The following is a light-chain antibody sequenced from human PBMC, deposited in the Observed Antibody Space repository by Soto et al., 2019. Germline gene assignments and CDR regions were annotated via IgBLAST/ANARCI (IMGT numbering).Light chain of an antibody. J-gene: IGKJ1*01. CDR3: QQYGDWPRT. CDR1: QNIRNN. CDR2: AAS. Sequence: EIVLTQSPATLSASPGERGTFSCRASQNIRNNLAWYLQRPGQAPRLLIYAASTRDTGVPARFSGGGSGTEFNLTISSLQPEDFANYYCQQYGDWPRTFGQGTKVEI. V-gene: IGKV3-15*01.